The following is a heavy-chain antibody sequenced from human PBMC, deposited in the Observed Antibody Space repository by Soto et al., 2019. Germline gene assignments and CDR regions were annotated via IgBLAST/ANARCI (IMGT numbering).Heavy chain of an antibody. V-gene: IGHV4-59*08. Sequence: PSETLSLTCTVSGGSISSYYWSWIRQPPGKGLEWIGYIYYSGSTNYNPSLKSRVTISVDTSKNQFSLKLSSVTAADTAVYYCARHWRNSGSYSNWFDPWGQGTLVTVSS. J-gene: IGHJ5*02. D-gene: IGHD1-26*01. CDR1: GGSISSYY. CDR3: ARHWRNSGSYSNWFDP. CDR2: IYYSGST.